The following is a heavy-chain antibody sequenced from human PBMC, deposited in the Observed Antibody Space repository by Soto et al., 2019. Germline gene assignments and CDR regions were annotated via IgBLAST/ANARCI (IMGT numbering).Heavy chain of an antibody. D-gene: IGHD1-26*01. CDR3: AREGRLHWFES. CDR1: GFTFTSSA. J-gene: IGHJ5*01. CDR2: IVVGSGNT. Sequence: SVKVSCKASGFTFTSSAMQWVRQARGQRLEWIGWIVVGSGNTNYAQKFQERVTITRDMSTSTAYMELSSLRSEDTAVYFCAREGRLHWFESWGQGTLVTISS. V-gene: IGHV1-58*02.